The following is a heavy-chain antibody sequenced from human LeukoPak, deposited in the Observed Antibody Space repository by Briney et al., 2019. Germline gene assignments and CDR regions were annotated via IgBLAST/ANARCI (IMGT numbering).Heavy chain of an antibody. D-gene: IGHD3-16*01. CDR2: IKQDGSEK. CDR3: AREGGGNWFDP. CDR1: GFTFSSYW. V-gene: IGHV3-7*03. J-gene: IGHJ5*02. Sequence: GGSLRLSCAASGFTFSSYWMSWVRQAPGKGLEWVANIKQDGSEKYYVDSVKGRFTISRDNAKNSLYLQMNSMRAEDTAVYYCAREGGGNWFDPWGQGTLVTVSS.